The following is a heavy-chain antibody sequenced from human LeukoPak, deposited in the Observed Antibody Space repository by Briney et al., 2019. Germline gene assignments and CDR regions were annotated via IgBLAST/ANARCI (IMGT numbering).Heavy chain of an antibody. CDR2: INPNSGGT. CDR3: ARDPPYKVMAGTGHY. D-gene: IGHD6-19*01. CDR1: GYTFAGYY. J-gene: IGHJ4*02. V-gene: IGHV1-2*02. Sequence: ASVKVSCKASGYTFAGYYMHWVRQAPGQGLEWMGWINPNSGGTNYAQKFQGRVTMTRDTSISTAYVELSRLRSDDTAVYYCARDPPYKVMAGTGHYWGQGTLVTVSS.